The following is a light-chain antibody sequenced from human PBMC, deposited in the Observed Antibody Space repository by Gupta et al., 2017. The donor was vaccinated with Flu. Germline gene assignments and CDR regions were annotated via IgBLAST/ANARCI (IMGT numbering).Light chain of an antibody. J-gene: IGLJ2*01. CDR3: QSYDTGLSAVL. V-gene: IGLV1-40*01. CDR1: SSNIGAGFD. CDR2: GNT. Sequence: QSVLTQPPSVSGAPGLRVTISCPGSSSNIGAGFDVHWYQQVPGTAPKLLIYGNTNRPSGVPDRFSGSKSGTFASLAITRLQAEDEADYYCQSYDTGLSAVLFGGGTKLTVL.